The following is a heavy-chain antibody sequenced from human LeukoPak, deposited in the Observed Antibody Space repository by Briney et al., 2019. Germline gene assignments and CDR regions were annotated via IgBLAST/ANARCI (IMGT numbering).Heavy chain of an antibody. Sequence: SETLSLTCTVSSGSITGYYWSWIRQPPGKGLEWIGYIYYSGSTNYNPSLKSRVTISVDTSKNQFSLKLSSVTAADTAVYYCARLWGVAAAKPWTLDYWGQGTLVTVSS. J-gene: IGHJ4*02. D-gene: IGHD6-13*01. V-gene: IGHV4-59*01. CDR1: SGSITGYY. CDR2: IYYSGST. CDR3: ARLWGVAAAKPWTLDY.